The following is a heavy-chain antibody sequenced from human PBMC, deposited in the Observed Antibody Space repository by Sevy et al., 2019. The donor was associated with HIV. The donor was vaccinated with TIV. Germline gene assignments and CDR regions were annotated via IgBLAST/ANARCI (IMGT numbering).Heavy chain of an antibody. J-gene: IGHJ3*02. CDR1: GDSIRSGSYY. CDR2: IYSDGGT. CDR3: ARQAPRRGADASDI. Sequence: SQTLSLTCTVSGDSIRSGSYYWDWIRQPPGKGLEWIGNIYSDGGTYYNPSLKSRVTISVDTSKDQFSLKLSSVTAADTAVYYCARQAPRRGADASDIWGQGTMVTVSS. V-gene: IGHV4-39*01.